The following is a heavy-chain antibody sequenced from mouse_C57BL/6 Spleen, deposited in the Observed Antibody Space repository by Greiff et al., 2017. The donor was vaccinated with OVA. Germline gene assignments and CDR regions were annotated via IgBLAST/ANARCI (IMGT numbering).Heavy chain of an antibody. V-gene: IGHV1-64*01. J-gene: IGHJ2*01. CDR2: IHPNSGST. Sequence: QVQLQQSGAELVKPGASVKLSCKASGYTFTSYWMHWVKQRPGQGLEWIGMIHPNSGSTNYNEKFKSKATLTVDKSSSTAYMQLSSLTSEDSAVYYCAKLGRGDFDYWGQGTTLTVSS. D-gene: IGHD4-1*01. CDR3: AKLGRGDFDY. CDR1: GYTFTSYW.